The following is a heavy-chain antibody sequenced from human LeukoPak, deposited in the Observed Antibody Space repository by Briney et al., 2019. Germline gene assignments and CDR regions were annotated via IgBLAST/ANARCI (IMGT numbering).Heavy chain of an antibody. Sequence: PSETLSLTCSVSGGSISSNSYYWGWIRQPPGKGLEWIASIFYSGNTYYNPSLESRVTISVDSSKNQFSLKLSSVTAADTAVYYCARPSDCSGDNCYSRAFDIWGQGTMVSVSS. CDR1: GGSISSNSYY. CDR3: ARPSDCSGDNCYSRAFDI. J-gene: IGHJ3*02. CDR2: IFYSGNT. V-gene: IGHV4-39*01. D-gene: IGHD2-15*01.